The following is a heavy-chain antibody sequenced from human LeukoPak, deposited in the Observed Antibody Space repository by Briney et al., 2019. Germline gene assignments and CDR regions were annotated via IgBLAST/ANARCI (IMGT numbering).Heavy chain of an antibody. D-gene: IGHD5/OR15-5a*01. CDR3: ARDLSTRAFDI. Sequence: GGSLRLSCAASGFTFSSYEMNWVRQAPGKGLEWVSYISSSGSTIYYADSVKGRFTISRDNAKNSLYLQMNSLRAEDTAVYYCARDLSTRAFDIWGQGTMVTVS. J-gene: IGHJ3*02. CDR1: GFTFSSYE. CDR2: ISSSGSTI. V-gene: IGHV3-48*03.